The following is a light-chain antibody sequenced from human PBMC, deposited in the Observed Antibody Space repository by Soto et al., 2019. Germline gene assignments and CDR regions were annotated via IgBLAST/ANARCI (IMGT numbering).Light chain of an antibody. CDR1: QSVRSN. CDR3: QQYNKWPPVT. V-gene: IGKV3-15*01. CDR2: DAT. J-gene: IGKJ4*01. Sequence: SGSQGERATLSCRASQSVRSNLDWYQQKPGQAPRLLIYDATTRATGIPARFNGSGSGTEFTLSISSLQSEDIAVYYCQQYNKWPPVTFGGGTKVDI.